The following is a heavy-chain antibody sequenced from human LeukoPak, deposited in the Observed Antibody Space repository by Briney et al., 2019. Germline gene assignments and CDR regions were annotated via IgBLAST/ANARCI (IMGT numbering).Heavy chain of an antibody. V-gene: IGHV4-30-4*01. CDR2: IYYSGST. CDR1: GDSISSGDYY. Sequence: PSQTLSLTCTVSGDSISSGDYYWSWIRQPPGKGLEWIGYIYYSGSTYYSPSLKSRVTISVDTSKNQFSLKLSSVTAADTAVYYCAKGPMYSSGWWVRSWFDPWGQGTLVTVSS. J-gene: IGHJ5*02. CDR3: AKGPMYSSGWWVRSWFDP. D-gene: IGHD6-19*01.